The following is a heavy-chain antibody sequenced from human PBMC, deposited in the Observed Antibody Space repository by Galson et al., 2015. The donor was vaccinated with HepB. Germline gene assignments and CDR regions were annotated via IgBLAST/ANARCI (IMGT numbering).Heavy chain of an antibody. CDR1: GGSLSGYY. CDR3: ARLATRTGPSDS. Sequence: SETLSLTCGVYGGSLSGYYWSWIRQPPGKGLEWIGEIYHSGSPNYNPSLKSRVTISVDKSKNHISLRLTSVTAADTAVYYCARLATRTGPSDSWGQGTLVTVAS. CDR2: IYHSGSP. D-gene: IGHD1/OR15-1a*01. V-gene: IGHV4-34*01. J-gene: IGHJ4*02.